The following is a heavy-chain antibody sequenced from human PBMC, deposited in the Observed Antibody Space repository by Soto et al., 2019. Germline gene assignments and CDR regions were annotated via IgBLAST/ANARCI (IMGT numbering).Heavy chain of an antibody. D-gene: IGHD3-22*01. CDR3: ARGDGDYHDRNGYLGRH. CDR2: IKSDGSGT. V-gene: IGHV3-74*01. Sequence: EVQLVESGGGLVQLGGSLRLSCAASGITFSSYWMHWVRQVPGKGRVWVSRIKSDGSGTYYADSVKGRFIISRDNAQNTLYLQMNSLRAEDTAVYYCARGDGDYHDRNGYLGRHWGQGTLVIVSS. J-gene: IGHJ4*02. CDR1: GITFSSYW.